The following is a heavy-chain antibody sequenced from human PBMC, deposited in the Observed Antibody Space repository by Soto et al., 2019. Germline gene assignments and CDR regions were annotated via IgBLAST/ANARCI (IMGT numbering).Heavy chain of an antibody. J-gene: IGHJ6*02. V-gene: IGHV3-48*02. CDR3: XRGVPGDQTYLWYGMDV. D-gene: IGHD7-27*01. CDR1: GFTFSSYS. Sequence: GGSLRLSCAASGFTFSSYSMNWVRQAPGKGLQWISYISSSSNTIYYADSVKGRFTISRYYAKNSLYLQMNSLTDEDTAVYYCXRGVPGDQTYLWYGMDVWGQGTPVTVSS. CDR2: ISSSSNTI.